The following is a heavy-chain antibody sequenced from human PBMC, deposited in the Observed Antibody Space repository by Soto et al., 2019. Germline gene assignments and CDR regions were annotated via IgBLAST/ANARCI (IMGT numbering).Heavy chain of an antibody. V-gene: IGHV1-18*01. CDR1: GYTFTSYG. Sequence: QVQLVQSGAEVKKPGASVKVSCKASGYTFTSYGISWVRQAPGQGLEWMGWISAYNGNTNYAQKLQGRVTMTTDTSTSTAYMELRSLRSDDTAVYYCGSYGDYPYYYYYGMDVWGQGTTVTVSS. D-gene: IGHD4-17*01. J-gene: IGHJ6*02. CDR2: ISAYNGNT. CDR3: GSYGDYPYYYYYGMDV.